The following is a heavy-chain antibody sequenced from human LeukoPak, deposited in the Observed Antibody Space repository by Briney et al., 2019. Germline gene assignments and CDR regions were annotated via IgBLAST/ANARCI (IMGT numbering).Heavy chain of an antibody. J-gene: IGHJ4*02. CDR3: AKVQGSSGYYGD. Sequence: GGSLRLSCAASGFTFSSYGMTWVRQAPGKGLECISGISGSGGSTYHADSVKGRFTISRDNSKNTLYLQMNSLRAEDTAVYYCAKVQGSSGYYGDWGQGTVVTVSS. V-gene: IGHV3-23*01. CDR1: GFTFSSYG. CDR2: ISGSGGST. D-gene: IGHD3-22*01.